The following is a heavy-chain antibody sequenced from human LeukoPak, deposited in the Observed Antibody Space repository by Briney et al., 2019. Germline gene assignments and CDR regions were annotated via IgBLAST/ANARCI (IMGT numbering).Heavy chain of an antibody. CDR1: GGSISSYY. V-gene: IGHV4-59*12. CDR2: IYYSGST. D-gene: IGHD6-13*01. CDR3: ARDSSSWKLGFDP. Sequence: SETLSLTCTVSGGSISSYYWSWIRQPPGKGLEWIGYIYYSGSTNYNPSLKSRVPISVDTSKNQFSLKLSSVTAADTAVYYCARDSSSWKLGFDPWGQGTLVTVSS. J-gene: IGHJ5*02.